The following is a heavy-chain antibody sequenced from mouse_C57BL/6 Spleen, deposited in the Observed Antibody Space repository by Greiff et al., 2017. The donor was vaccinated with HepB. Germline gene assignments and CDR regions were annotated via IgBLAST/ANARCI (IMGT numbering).Heavy chain of an antibody. J-gene: IGHJ3*01. CDR2: IYPRDGST. CDR3: ARPFWYGSSYGWFAY. Sequence: VQLQQSDAELVKPGASVKISCKVSGYTFTDHTIHWMKQRPEQGLEWIGYIYPRDGSTKYNEKFKGKATLTAEKSSSTAYLQLNSLTSEDSAVYFLARPFWYGSSYGWFAYWGQGTLVTVSA. D-gene: IGHD1-1*01. V-gene: IGHV1-78*01. CDR1: GYTFTDHT.